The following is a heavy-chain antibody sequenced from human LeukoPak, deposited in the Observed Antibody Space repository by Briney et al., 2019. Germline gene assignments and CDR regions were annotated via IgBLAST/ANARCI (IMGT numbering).Heavy chain of an antibody. CDR3: ARHRDTSMIFDY. Sequence: GESLQISCQGSGYSFTTYWIGWVRPMPGKGLEWMGIIYPGDSDTRYSPSFQGQVTISADKSISTAYLQWSSLKASDTAMYYCARHRDTSMIFDYWGQGTLVTVSS. D-gene: IGHD5-18*01. CDR2: IYPGDSDT. J-gene: IGHJ4*02. CDR1: GYSFTTYW. V-gene: IGHV5-51*01.